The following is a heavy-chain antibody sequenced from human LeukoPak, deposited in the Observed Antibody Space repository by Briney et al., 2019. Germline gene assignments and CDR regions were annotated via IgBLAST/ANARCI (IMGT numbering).Heavy chain of an antibody. CDR1: GGSISTYY. J-gene: IGHJ4*02. D-gene: IGHD3-10*01. CDR3: ARQRLLWFGESNSGFDY. CDR2: IYYSGST. Sequence: SETLSLTCTVSGGSISTYYWNWIRQTPGKGLEWIGYIYYSGSTNYNPSLKSRVTISVDTFKNQFSLKLSSVTAAGTAVYYCARQRLLWFGESNSGFDYWGQGTLVTVSS. V-gene: IGHV4-59*08.